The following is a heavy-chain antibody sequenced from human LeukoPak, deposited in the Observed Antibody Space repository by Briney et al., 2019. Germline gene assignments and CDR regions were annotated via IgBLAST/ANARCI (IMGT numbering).Heavy chain of an antibody. D-gene: IGHD6-6*01. Sequence: SGGSLRLSCAASGFTFSSYAMSWVRQAPGKGLEWVSAISGSGGSTYYADSVKGRFTISRDNSKNTLYLQMNSLRAEDTAVYYCAKDLPIEYSSSPNEWAYDYWGQGTLVTVSS. V-gene: IGHV3-23*01. CDR1: GFTFSSYA. CDR3: AKDLPIEYSSSPNEWAYDY. J-gene: IGHJ4*02. CDR2: ISGSGGST.